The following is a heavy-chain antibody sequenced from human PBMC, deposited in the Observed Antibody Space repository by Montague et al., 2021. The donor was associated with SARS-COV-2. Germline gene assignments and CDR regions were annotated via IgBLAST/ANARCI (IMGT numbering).Heavy chain of an antibody. Sequence: CAISGDSVSSNIATWNWIGQSPSRGLEWLGRTYYRSKWYNDYAESVKSRITIDPDTSKHQFPLHLNSVTPEDTAVYYCARIPVGSKYYFDFWGQGTLVTVSS. V-gene: IGHV6-1*01. D-gene: IGHD2-2*01. CDR1: GDSVSSNIAT. J-gene: IGHJ4*02. CDR2: TYYRSKWYN. CDR3: ARIPVGSKYYFDF.